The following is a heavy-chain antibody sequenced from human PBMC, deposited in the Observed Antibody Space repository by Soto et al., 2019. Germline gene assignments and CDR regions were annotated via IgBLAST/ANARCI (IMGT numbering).Heavy chain of an antibody. D-gene: IGHD1-26*01. J-gene: IGHJ4*02. Sequence: QVQLVESGGGVVQPGRSLRLSCAASGFTFSSYAMHWVRQAPGKGLEWVAVISYDGNNKYYADSVKGRFTISRDNSKNTLYLQMNSLRAEDTAVYYCARGIDGSYGGGGHWGQGTLVTVSS. V-gene: IGHV3-30-3*01. CDR2: ISYDGNNK. CDR3: ARGIDGSYGGGGH. CDR1: GFTFSSYA.